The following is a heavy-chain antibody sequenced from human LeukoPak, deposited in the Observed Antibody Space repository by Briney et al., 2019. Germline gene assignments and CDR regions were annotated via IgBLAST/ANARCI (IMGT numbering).Heavy chain of an antibody. D-gene: IGHD6-13*01. J-gene: IGHJ6*02. CDR2: IYTSGST. Sequence: SETLSLTCTVSGGSISSYYWSWTRQPAGKGLEWIGRIYTSGSTNYNPSLKSRVTMSVDTSKNQFSLKLSSVTAADTAVYYCARDFGGSSWYQPYYYYYGMDVWGQGTTVTVSS. V-gene: IGHV4-4*07. CDR1: GGSISSYY. CDR3: ARDFGGSSWYQPYYYYYGMDV.